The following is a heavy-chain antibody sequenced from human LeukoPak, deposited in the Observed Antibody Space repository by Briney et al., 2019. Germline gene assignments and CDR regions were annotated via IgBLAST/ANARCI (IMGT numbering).Heavy chain of an antibody. J-gene: IGHJ3*02. V-gene: IGHV3-48*03. CDR3: AREFGRGGAFDI. CDR1: GFTFSSYE. Sequence: GGSLRLSCAASGFTFSSYEMNWVRQAPGKGLEWVSYISSSGSTIYYADSVKGRFTISRDNAKNSLYLQMNSLRAEDTAVYYWAREFGRGGAFDIWGQGTMVTVSS. CDR2: ISSSGSTI. D-gene: IGHD3-10*01.